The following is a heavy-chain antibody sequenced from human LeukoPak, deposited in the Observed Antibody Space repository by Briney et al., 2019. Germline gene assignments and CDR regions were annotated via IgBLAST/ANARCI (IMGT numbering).Heavy chain of an antibody. V-gene: IGHV1-2*02. D-gene: IGHD6-19*01. Sequence: GASVKVSCKASGYTFTGHYVHWVRQAPGQGREWMGWINPNNGGTNYVQKFQGRVTMTRDTSISTAYMELSRLRSDDTAVYYCARTYSSGWFDAFDIWGQGTMVTVSP. CDR1: GYTFTGHY. CDR3: ARTYSSGWFDAFDI. CDR2: INPNNGGT. J-gene: IGHJ3*02.